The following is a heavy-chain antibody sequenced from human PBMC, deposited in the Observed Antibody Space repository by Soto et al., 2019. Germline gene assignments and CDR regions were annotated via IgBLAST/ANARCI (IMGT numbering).Heavy chain of an antibody. CDR3: ARAGGEGAIIDAFDI. J-gene: IGHJ3*02. CDR2: ITWNSGTI. CDR1: GFTFNDHG. Sequence: PGGSLRLSCAASGFTFNDHGMYWVRQSPGKGPEWVAGITWNSGTIAYADAVKGRFTISRDNGKNSLYLEMNSLRIEDTALYHCARAGGEGAIIDAFDIWGQGTTVT. V-gene: IGHV3-9*01. D-gene: IGHD3-10*01.